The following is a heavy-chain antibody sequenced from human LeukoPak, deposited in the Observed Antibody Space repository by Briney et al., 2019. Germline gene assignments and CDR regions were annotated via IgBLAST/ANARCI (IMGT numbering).Heavy chain of an antibody. D-gene: IGHD4-17*01. V-gene: IGHV4-4*02. J-gene: IGHJ4*02. CDR1: GGSISSSNW. CDR2: IYHSGST. CDR3: ARVNYGDYTFDY. Sequence: SETLSLTCTVSGGSISSSNWWSWVRQPPGKGLEWIGEIYHSGSTNYNPSLKSRVTISVDKSKNQFSLKLSSVTAADTAVYYCARVNYGDYTFDYWGQGTLVTVSS.